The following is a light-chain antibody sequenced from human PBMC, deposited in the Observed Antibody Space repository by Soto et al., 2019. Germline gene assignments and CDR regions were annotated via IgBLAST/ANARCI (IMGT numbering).Light chain of an antibody. CDR1: QSVSSSY. V-gene: IGKV3-20*01. CDR2: GTS. Sequence: EIVLPQSPGTLSLSPGERATLSCRSSQSVSSSYLHWYQQKPGQAPRLLIFGTSSRATGIPDRFIGGGSGTDFTLTISRLEPEDFAVYYCQQCGSLPGTFGQGTKVDI. CDR3: QQCGSLPGT. J-gene: IGKJ1*01.